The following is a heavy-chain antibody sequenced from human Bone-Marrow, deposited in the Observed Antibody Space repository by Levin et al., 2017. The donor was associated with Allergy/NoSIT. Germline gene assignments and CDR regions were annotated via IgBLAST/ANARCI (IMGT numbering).Heavy chain of an antibody. J-gene: IGHJ4*02. V-gene: IGHV1-46*01. CDR1: GYTFTSYY. D-gene: IGHD3-22*01. Sequence: GESLKISCKASGYTFTSYYMHWVRQAPGQGLEWMGIINPSGGSTSYAQKFQGRVTMTRDTSTSTVYMELSSLRSEDTAVYYCARDFRGSGSGYYYALGYWGQGTLVTVSS. CDR3: ARDFRGSGSGYYYALGY. CDR2: INPSGGST.